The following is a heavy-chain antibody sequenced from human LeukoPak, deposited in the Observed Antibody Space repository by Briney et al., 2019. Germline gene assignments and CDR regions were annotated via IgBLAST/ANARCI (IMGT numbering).Heavy chain of an antibody. CDR2: ISGSGGST. D-gene: IGHD3-16*01. J-gene: IGHJ6*02. CDR1: GFTFSSYA. CDR3: ARVREVAAQALVIMRGLYYYYGMDV. Sequence: PGGSLRLSCAASGFTFSSYAMSWVRQAPGRGPEWVSAISGSGGSTYYADSVKGRFTISRDNSKNTLYLQMNSLRAEDTAVYYCARVREVAAQALVIMRGLYYYYGMDVWGQGTTVTVSS. V-gene: IGHV3-23*01.